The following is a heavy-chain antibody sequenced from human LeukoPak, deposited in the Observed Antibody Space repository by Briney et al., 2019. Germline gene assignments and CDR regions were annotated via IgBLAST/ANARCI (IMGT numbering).Heavy chain of an antibody. CDR1: VFTPCASW. CDR3: ARDGRNIGFDSAYHFDY. CDR2: MKKDGSVK. V-gene: IGHV3-7*01. J-gene: IGHJ4*02. Sequence: GGALRHSRAAPVFTPCASWICSGRDTRVKGPQPVYNMKKDGSVKFYVESVEGLLSISRDDAKNSLYLQMNSLRAEDTAVYYCARDGRNIGFDSAYHFDYWGPGTLVTVSS. D-gene: IGHD3-9*01.